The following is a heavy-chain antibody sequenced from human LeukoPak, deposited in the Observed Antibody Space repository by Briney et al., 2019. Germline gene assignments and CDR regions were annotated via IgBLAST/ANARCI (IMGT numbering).Heavy chain of an antibody. CDR2: FSRSGPDT. J-gene: IGHJ4*02. D-gene: IGHD6-13*01. CDR1: GFTFGSSA. V-gene: IGHV3-23*01. CDR3: AKGSLGSWYYFDY. Sequence: GGSLRLSCAASGFTFGSSAMSWVRQAPGKGPEGVSTFSRSGPDTYYADSVKGRFTIFRDNSKNTLYLRMNSLRDEDTAVYYCAKGSLGSWYYFDYWGQGTLVTVSS.